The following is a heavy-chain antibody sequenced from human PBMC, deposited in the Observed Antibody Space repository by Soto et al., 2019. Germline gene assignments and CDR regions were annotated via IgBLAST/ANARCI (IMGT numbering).Heavy chain of an antibody. J-gene: IGHJ5*02. D-gene: IGHD1-26*01. V-gene: IGHV4-61*08. CDR3: ARGDLLYEDGLHWFDP. CDR2: IYYSGST. CDR1: GGSISSGGYY. Sequence: SETLSLTCTVSGGSISSGGYYWSWIRQPPGKGLEWIGYIYYSGSTNYNPSLKSRVTISVDTSKNQFSLKLSSVTAADTAVYYCARGDLLYEDGLHWFDPWGQGTLVTVSS.